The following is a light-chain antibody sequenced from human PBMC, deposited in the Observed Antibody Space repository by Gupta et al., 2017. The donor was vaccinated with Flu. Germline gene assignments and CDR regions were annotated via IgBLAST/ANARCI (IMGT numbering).Light chain of an antibody. CDR1: QGISHW. V-gene: IGKV1-12*01. CDR2: DAS. Sequence: DIQITQSPSSVSASVVDRVTITCRASQGISHWLAWYQQKPGKAPNLLIYDASNLQSGVPSRFSGSRSGTEFSLTISRLQPEDFATYYCQQTSSFPRTFGGGTKVEIK. CDR3: QQTSSFPRT. J-gene: IGKJ4*01.